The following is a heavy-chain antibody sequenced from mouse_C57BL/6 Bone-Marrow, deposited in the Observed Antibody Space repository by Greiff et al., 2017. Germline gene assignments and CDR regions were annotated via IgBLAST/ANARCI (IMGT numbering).Heavy chain of an antibody. D-gene: IGHD2-4*01. CDR3: TSLYDYDEGGFWYAMEY. CDR1: GFTFSSYA. V-gene: IGHV5-9-1*02. Sequence: EVKLMESGEGLVKPGGSLKLSCAASGFTFSSYAMSWVRQTPEKRLEWVAYISSGGDYIYYADTVKGRFTISRDNARNTLYLQMSSLKSEDTAMYYSTSLYDYDEGGFWYAMEYWGQGTSVTVSS. CDR2: ISSGGDYI. J-gene: IGHJ4*01.